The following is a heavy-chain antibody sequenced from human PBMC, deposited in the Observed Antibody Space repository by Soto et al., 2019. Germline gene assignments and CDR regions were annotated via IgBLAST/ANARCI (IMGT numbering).Heavy chain of an antibody. V-gene: IGHV4-59*01. CDR1: GGSISSYY. CDR2: IYYSGST. J-gene: IGHJ4*02. Sequence: SETLSLTCTVSGGSISSYYWSWIRQPPGKGLEWIGYIYYSGSTNYNPSLKSRVTISVDTSKNQFSLKLSSVTAADTAVYYCARDNSYYFDYWGQGTLVTVSS. CDR3: ARDNSYYFDY.